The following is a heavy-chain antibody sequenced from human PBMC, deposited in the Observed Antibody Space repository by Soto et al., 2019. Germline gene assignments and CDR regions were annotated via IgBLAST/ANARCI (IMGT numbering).Heavy chain of an antibody. CDR3: AREISWVTRPYYYYYYGMDV. CDR2: INPSGGST. J-gene: IGHJ6*02. CDR1: GYTFTSYY. D-gene: IGHD5-18*01. V-gene: IGHV1-46*01. Sequence: GASVKVSCKASGYTFTSYYMHWVRQAPGQGLEWMGIINPSGGSTSYAQKFQGRVTMTRDTSTSTVYMELSSLRSEDTAVYYCAREISWVTRPYYYYYYGMDVWGQGTTVTVSS.